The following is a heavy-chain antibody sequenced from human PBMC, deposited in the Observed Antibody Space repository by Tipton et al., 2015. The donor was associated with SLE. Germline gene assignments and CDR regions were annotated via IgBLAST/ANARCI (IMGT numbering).Heavy chain of an antibody. J-gene: IGHJ6*02. D-gene: IGHD6-6*01. CDR2: INHSGST. CDR3: ARLVAARPGYYCGMDV. CDR1: GGPPSICY. Sequence: TLSLTCAVYGGPPSICYYSWIRQPPGKGLEWIGEINHSGSTNYNPSLKSRVTISVDTSKNQLSLNLESVTAADTAVYYCARLVAARPGYYCGMDVWGQGTTVTVSS. V-gene: IGHV4-34*01.